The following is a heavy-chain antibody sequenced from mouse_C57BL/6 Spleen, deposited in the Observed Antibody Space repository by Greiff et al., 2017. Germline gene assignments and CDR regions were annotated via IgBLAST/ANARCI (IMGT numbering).Heavy chain of an antibody. J-gene: IGHJ4*01. V-gene: IGHV1-9*01. CDR3: ARGGDCEGNAMDY. CDR2: ILPGSGST. Sequence: QVQLQQSGAELMKPGASVKLSCKATGYTFTGYWIEWVKQRPGHGLEWIGAILPGSGSTNYHEKFKGKATFTADTSSNTAYMQLSSLTTEDSAIYYCARGGDCEGNAMDYWGPGTSVTVSS. CDR1: GYTFTGYW.